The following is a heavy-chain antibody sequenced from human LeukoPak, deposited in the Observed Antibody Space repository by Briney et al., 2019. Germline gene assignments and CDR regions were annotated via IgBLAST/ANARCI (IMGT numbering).Heavy chain of an antibody. Sequence: GASVKVSCKASGYTFTSYAMNWVRQAPGQGLEWMAWINTNTGNPTYAQGFTGRFVFSLDTSVSTAYLQISSLKAEDTAVYYCARDLGSGYADAFDIWGQGTMVTVSS. CDR3: ARDLGSGYADAFDI. CDR1: GYTFTSYA. J-gene: IGHJ3*02. D-gene: IGHD3-3*01. V-gene: IGHV7-4-1*02. CDR2: INTNTGNP.